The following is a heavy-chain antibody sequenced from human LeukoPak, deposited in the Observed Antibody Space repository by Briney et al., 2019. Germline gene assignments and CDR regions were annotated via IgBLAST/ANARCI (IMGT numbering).Heavy chain of an antibody. Sequence: PGGSLRLSCSASGFTFNTYGMHWVRQAPGKGLECVSSINNSGGSTSYADSVKGRFTISRDNSKNTLYLQMNSLRAEDTAVYYCAKVLGVANWADAFDIWGQGTMVTVSS. CDR1: GFTFNTYG. V-gene: IGHV3-23*01. CDR3: AKVLGVANWADAFDI. D-gene: IGHD7-27*01. CDR2: INNSGGST. J-gene: IGHJ3*02.